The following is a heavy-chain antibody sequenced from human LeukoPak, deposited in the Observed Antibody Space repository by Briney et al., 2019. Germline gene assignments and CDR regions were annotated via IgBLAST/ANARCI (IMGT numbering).Heavy chain of an antibody. CDR2: ISSSSSTI. V-gene: IGHV3-48*01. CDR3: ARDRGPYGGNSEDFDY. D-gene: IGHD4-23*01. Sequence: PGGSLRLSCAASGFTFSSYSMNWVRQAPGKGLEWVSYISSSSSTIYYADSVKGRFTISRDNAKSSLYLQMNSLRAEDTAVYYCARDRGPYGGNSEDFDYWGQGTLVTVSS. J-gene: IGHJ4*02. CDR1: GFTFSSYS.